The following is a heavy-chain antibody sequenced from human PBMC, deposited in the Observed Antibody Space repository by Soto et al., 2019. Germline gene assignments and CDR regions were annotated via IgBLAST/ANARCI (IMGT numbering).Heavy chain of an antibody. CDR2: VSHDGRNT. CDR3: AKGGRQWLVTSDFNY. J-gene: IGHJ4*02. Sequence: PGGSLRLSCAASGFTFCDYAVHWVRQAPGKGLEWVAVVSHDGRNTHYADSVKGRFTISRDSSKNTVSLEMTSLRAEDTAVYYCAKGGRQWLVTSDFNYWGQGALVTVSS. D-gene: IGHD6-19*01. CDR1: GFTFCDYA. V-gene: IGHV3-30*18.